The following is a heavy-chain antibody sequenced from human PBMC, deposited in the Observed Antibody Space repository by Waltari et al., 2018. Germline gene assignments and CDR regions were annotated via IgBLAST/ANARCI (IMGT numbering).Heavy chain of an antibody. CDR1: GYTFPSYD. Sequence: QVQLVQSGAEVKKPGASVKVSCKASGYTFPSYDNHWVRQATGQGLEGMGWMNPNSGNTGYAQKFQGRVTMTRNTSISTAYMELSSLRSEDTAVYYCARGVPQAPRLFQHWGQGTLVTVSS. V-gene: IGHV1-8*02. CDR2: MNPNSGNT. CDR3: ARGVPQAPRLFQH. D-gene: IGHD1-1*01. J-gene: IGHJ1*01.